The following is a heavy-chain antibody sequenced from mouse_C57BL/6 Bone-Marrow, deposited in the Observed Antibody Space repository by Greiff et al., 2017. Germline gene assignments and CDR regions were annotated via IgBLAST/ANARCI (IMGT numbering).Heavy chain of an antibody. J-gene: IGHJ4*01. CDR3: ARKNYYGSSYGDAMDY. V-gene: IGHV8-12*01. D-gene: IGHD1-1*01. CDR2: IYWDDDK. CDR1: GFSLSTSGMG. Sequence: QVTLKESGPGILQSSQTLSLTCSFSGFSLSTSGMGVSWIRQPSGKGLEWLAHIYWDDDKRYNPSLKSRLTISKDTSRNQVILKITGVDTADTATYYCARKNYYGSSYGDAMDYWGKGTSVTVSS.